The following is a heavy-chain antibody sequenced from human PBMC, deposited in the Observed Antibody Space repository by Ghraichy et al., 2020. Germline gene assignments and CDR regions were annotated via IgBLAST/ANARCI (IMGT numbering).Heavy chain of an antibody. J-gene: IGHJ6*02. D-gene: IGHD3-3*01. CDR3: ARSMYYDFWSGSYGMDV. CDR2: INHSGST. Sequence: SETLSLTCAVYGGSFSGYYWSWIRQPPGKGLEWIGEINHSGSTNYNPSLKSRVTISVDTSKNQFSLKLSSVTAADTAVYYCARSMYYDFWSGSYGMDVWGQGTTVTVSS. V-gene: IGHV4-34*01. CDR1: GGSFSGYY.